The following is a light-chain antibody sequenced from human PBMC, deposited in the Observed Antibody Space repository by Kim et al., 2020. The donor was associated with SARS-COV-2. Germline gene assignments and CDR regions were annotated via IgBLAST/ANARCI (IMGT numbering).Light chain of an antibody. J-gene: IGKJ4*01. CDR1: QSVRCY. CDR3: QQRSNWPLT. V-gene: IGKV3-11*01. Sequence: LSQGESATRSCRASQSVRCYLAWYQQKPGQAPRLLIYDVSTRAAGIPARFSGSGSGTDFTLTISSLEPEDFAVYYCQQRSNWPLTFGGGTKVDIK. CDR2: DVS.